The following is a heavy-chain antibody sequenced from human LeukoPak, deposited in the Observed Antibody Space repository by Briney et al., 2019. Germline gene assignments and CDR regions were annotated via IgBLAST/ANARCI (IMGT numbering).Heavy chain of an antibody. J-gene: IGHJ4*02. CDR2: ISAYNGNT. D-gene: IGHD3-10*01. Sequence: ASVKVSCKASGYTFTSYGISWVRQAPGQGLEWMGWISAYNGNTNYAQKLQGRVTMTTDTSTSIAYMELRSLRSDDTAVYYCARDLSRRVRGVSRNDYWGQGTLVTVSS. V-gene: IGHV1-18*04. CDR1: GYTFTSYG. CDR3: ARDLSRRVRGVSRNDY.